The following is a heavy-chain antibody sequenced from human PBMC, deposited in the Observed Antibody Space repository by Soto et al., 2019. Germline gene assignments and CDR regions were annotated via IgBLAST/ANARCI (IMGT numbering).Heavy chain of an antibody. Sequence: SETLSLTCAVYGGSFSGYYWSWIRQPPGKGLEWIGEINHSRSTNYNPSLKSRVTISVDTSKNQFSLKLSSVTAADTAVYFCAIRRRYGSGSSLINYGMDVWGQGTTVTVSS. CDR2: INHSRST. D-gene: IGHD3-10*01. CDR1: GGSFSGYY. V-gene: IGHV4-34*01. J-gene: IGHJ6*02. CDR3: AIRRRYGSGSSLINYGMDV.